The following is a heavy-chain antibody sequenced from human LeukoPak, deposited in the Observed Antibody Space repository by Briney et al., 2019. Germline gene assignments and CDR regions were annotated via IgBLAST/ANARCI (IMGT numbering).Heavy chain of an antibody. CDR2: IYYSGTT. Sequence: PSETLSLTCTVSGGSISSYYWNWIRQPPGKGLEWIGYIYYSGTTNYNPSLKSRVSMSVDTSKNQFSLRLSFVTAADTAVYYCARDWGVSARPGYMDVWGKGTTVTVSS. V-gene: IGHV4-59*01. J-gene: IGHJ6*03. D-gene: IGHD6-6*01. CDR1: GGSISSYY. CDR3: ARDWGVSARPGYMDV.